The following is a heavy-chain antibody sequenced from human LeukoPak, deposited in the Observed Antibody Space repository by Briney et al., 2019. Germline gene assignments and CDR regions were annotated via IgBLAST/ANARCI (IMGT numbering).Heavy chain of an antibody. D-gene: IGHD6-13*01. CDR1: GFAFSNYW. J-gene: IGHJ6*03. V-gene: IGHV3-74*01. Sequence: GRSLRLSCAASGFAFSNYWLHWVRQAPGKGLGWVARINTHGSSTNYADSVKGRFTISRDNAKNTVYLQMTSLSAEDTAVYYALAGYYYYYMDVWGKGTTVTVSS. CDR3: LAGYYYYYMDV. CDR2: INTHGSST.